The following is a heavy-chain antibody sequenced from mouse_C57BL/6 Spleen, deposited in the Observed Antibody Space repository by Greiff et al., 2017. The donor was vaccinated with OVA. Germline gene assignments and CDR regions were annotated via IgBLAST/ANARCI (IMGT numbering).Heavy chain of an antibody. J-gene: IGHJ1*03. V-gene: IGHV1-26*01. Sequence: EVQLQQSGPELVKPGASVKISCKASGYTFTDYYMNWVKQSHGKSLEWIGDINPNNGGTSYNQKFKGKATLTVDKSSSTAYMELRSLTSEDSAVYYCARYTTVVEGYFDVWGTGTTVTVSS. CDR2: INPNNGGT. D-gene: IGHD1-1*01. CDR3: ARYTTVVEGYFDV. CDR1: GYTFTDYY.